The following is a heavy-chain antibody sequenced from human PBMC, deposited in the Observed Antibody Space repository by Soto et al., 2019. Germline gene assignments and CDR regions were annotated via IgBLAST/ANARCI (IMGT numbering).Heavy chain of an antibody. V-gene: IGHV4-34*01. CDR2: INHSGST. D-gene: IGHD2-15*01. CDR3: ARGNPFYCSGGSCYSYYYYYYYMDV. Sequence: TSETLSLTCAVYGGSFSGYYWSWIRQPPGRGLEWIGEINHSGSTNYNPSLKSRVTISVDTSKNQFSLKLSSVTAADTAVYYCARGNPFYCSGGSCYSYYYYYYYMDVWGKGTTVTVSS. J-gene: IGHJ6*03. CDR1: GGSFSGYY.